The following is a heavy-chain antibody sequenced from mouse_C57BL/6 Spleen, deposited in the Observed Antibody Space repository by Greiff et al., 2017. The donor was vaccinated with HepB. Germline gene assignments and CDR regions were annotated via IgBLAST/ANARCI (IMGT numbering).Heavy chain of an antibody. CDR3: ARADYYGSSSYYYAMDY. J-gene: IGHJ4*01. Sequence: QVHVKQSGAELARPGASVKLSCKASGYTFTSYGISWVKQRTGQGLEWIGEIYPRSGNTYYNEKFKGKATLTADKSSSTAYMELRSLTSEDSAVYFCARADYYGSSSYYYAMDYWGQGTSVTVSS. V-gene: IGHV1-81*01. CDR2: IYPRSGNT. D-gene: IGHD1-1*01. CDR1: GYTFTSYG.